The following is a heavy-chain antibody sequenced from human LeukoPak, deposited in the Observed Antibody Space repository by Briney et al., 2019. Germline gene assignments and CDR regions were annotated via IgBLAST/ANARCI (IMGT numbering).Heavy chain of an antibody. CDR2: ISYDGSNK. J-gene: IGHJ4*02. D-gene: IGHD5-18*01. Sequence: AGGSRRLSCAASGFTFSSYGMHWVRQAPGKGLEWVAVISYDGSNKYYADSVKGRFTISRDNSKNTLYLQMNSLRAEDTAVYYCAKGDYEIQLWLRRLGIDYWGQGTLVTVSS. CDR1: GFTFSSYG. V-gene: IGHV3-30*18. CDR3: AKGDYEIQLWLRRLGIDY.